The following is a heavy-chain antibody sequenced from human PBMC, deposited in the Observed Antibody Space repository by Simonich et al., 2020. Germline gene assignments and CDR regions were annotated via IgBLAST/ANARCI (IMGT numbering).Heavy chain of an antibody. Sequence: EVQLLESGGGLVQPGGSLRLSCAASGFTFSSYAMSWVRQAPGQGLEWVSALSGSGGSTYYADAVKGRFTISRDNSKNTLYLQMNSLRAEDTAVYYCAKRSGVSITGTFDYWGQGTLVTVSS. D-gene: IGHD1-7*01. J-gene: IGHJ4*02. CDR3: AKRSGVSITGTFDY. V-gene: IGHV3-23*01. CDR2: LSGSGGST. CDR1: GFTFSSYA.